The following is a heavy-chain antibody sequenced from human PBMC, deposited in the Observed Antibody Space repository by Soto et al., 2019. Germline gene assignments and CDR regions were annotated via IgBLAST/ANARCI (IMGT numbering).Heavy chain of an antibody. CDR3: AKGASPTAIYGDYEYFQH. Sequence: EVQLLESGGGLVQPGGSLRLSCAASGFTFSSYAMSWVRQAPGTGLEWVSAISGSGGSTYYAVSVNGRFTITSDNSKNTLYLQLNSLTAEDTAVYYCAKGASPTAIYGDYEYFQHWGQGTLVTVSS. CDR2: ISGSGGST. V-gene: IGHV3-23*01. D-gene: IGHD4-17*01. CDR1: GFTFSSYA. J-gene: IGHJ1*01.